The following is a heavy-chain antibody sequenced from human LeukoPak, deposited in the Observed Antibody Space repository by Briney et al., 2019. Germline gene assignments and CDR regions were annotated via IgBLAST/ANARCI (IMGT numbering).Heavy chain of an antibody. CDR3: ARGLGRELSHSFDH. J-gene: IGHJ4*02. Sequence: GGSLRLSCAASGVTVSTDYMSWVRQAPGKGLEGVSVIYSGGTTYYADSVRGRFTMSRDTSESTVYLQMNSLRAEDTAVYYCARGLGRELSHSFDHWGQGTLVTVSS. CDR1: GVTVSTDY. D-gene: IGHD3-16*02. CDR2: IYSGGTT. V-gene: IGHV3-53*01.